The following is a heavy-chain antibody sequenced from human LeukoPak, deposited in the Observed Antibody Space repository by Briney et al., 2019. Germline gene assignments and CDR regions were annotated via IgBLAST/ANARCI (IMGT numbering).Heavy chain of an antibody. CDR2: INTDGSST. V-gene: IGHV3-74*01. D-gene: IGHD2-2*01. J-gene: IGHJ4*02. Sequence: PGGSLRLSCAASGFTFSSYWMHWVRQAPGKGLVWVSRINTDGSSTSYADSVKGRFTISRDNAKNTLYLQMNSLRAEDKAVYYCARGYCSSTSCLADYWGQGTLVTVSS. CDR3: ARGYCSSTSCLADY. CDR1: GFTFSSYW.